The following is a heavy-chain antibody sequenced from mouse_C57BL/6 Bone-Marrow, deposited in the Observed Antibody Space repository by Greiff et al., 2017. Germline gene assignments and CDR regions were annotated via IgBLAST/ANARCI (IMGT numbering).Heavy chain of an antibody. CDR3: SGYYDYRFAY. Sequence: QVQLQQSGAELARPGASVKLSCKASGYTFTSYGISWVKQRTGQGLEWIGEIYPRSGNTYYNEKFKGKATLTADKSTSTAYMELRSLTSEDSAVYFCSGYYDYRFAYWGQGTLVTVSA. D-gene: IGHD2-4*01. V-gene: IGHV1-81*01. CDR1: GYTFTSYG. J-gene: IGHJ3*01. CDR2: IYPRSGNT.